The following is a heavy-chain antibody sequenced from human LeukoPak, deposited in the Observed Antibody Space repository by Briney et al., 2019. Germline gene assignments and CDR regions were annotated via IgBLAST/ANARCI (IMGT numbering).Heavy chain of an antibody. D-gene: IGHD3-22*01. J-gene: IGHJ4*02. CDR2: IRSKTYRGAA. CDR1: GFGFSNFW. Sequence: PGGSLTLSCAASGFGFSNFWMHWVRQAPGKGLEWVGFIRSKTYRGAAEYATSLEGRFTISRDDSKGIAYLQANSLKTEDTAVYYCTSIYDTSAYYHSGIDYWGQGTLVTVSS. V-gene: IGHV3-49*04. CDR3: TSIYDTSAYYHSGIDY.